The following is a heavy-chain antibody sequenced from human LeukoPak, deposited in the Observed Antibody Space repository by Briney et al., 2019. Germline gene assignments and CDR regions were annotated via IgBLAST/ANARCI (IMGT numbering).Heavy chain of an antibody. J-gene: IGHJ5*02. CDR3: ATAGYCSGGSCSDWFDP. CDR2: ISPNSGGI. Sequence: ASVEVSCKASGSTFTDNYIHWVRQAPGQGLEWMGWISPNSGGINYARKFQGRVTMTRDTSIGTAYMELSRLSSDDTAVYYCATAGYCSGGSCSDWFDPWGQGTLVTVSS. V-gene: IGHV1-2*02. CDR1: GSTFTDNY. D-gene: IGHD2-15*01.